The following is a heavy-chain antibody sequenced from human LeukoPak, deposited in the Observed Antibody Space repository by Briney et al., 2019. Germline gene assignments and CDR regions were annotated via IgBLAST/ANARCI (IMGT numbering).Heavy chain of an antibody. CDR2: IYPGDSDT. CDR3: ARLSIFGAIEVYYMDV. Sequence: GESLKISCKGSGYSFTSYWIGWVRQMPGKGLEWMGIIYPGDSDTRYSPSFQGQVTISADKSTSTAYLQWSSLKASDTAMYYCARLSIFGAIEVYYMDVWGKGTTVTVSS. CDR1: GYSFTSYW. J-gene: IGHJ6*03. V-gene: IGHV5-51*01. D-gene: IGHD3-3*01.